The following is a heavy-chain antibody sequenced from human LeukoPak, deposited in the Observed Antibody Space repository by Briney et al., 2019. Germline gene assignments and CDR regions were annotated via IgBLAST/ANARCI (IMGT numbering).Heavy chain of an antibody. D-gene: IGHD2-21*02. V-gene: IGHV3-30-3*01. CDR1: GFTFSSYA. CDR2: ISYDGSNK. CDR3: ARVPVVVTAFDY. Sequence: GGSLRLSCAASGFTFSSYAMHWVRQAPGKGLEWVAVISYDGSNKYYADSVKGRFTISRDNSKNTLYLQMNSLRAEDTAVYYCARVPVVVTAFDYWGQGTLVTVSS. J-gene: IGHJ4*02.